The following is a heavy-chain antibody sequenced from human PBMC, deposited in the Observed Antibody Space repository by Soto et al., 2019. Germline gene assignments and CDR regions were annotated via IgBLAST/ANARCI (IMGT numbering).Heavy chain of an antibody. CDR3: ARDADYDFWSGYYGGWSPRYYYYYGMDV. V-gene: IGHV3-21*01. Sequence: ESGGGLVKPGGSLRLSCAASGFTFSSYSMNWVRQAPGKGLEWVSSISSSSSYIYYADSVKGRFTISRDNAKNSLYLQMNSLRAEDTAVYYCARDADYDFWSGYYGGWSPRYYYYYGMDVWGQGTTVTVSS. J-gene: IGHJ6*02. D-gene: IGHD3-3*01. CDR1: GFTFSSYS. CDR2: ISSSSSYI.